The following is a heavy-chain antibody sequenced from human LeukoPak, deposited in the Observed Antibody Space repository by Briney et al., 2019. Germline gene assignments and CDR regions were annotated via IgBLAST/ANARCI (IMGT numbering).Heavy chain of an antibody. D-gene: IGHD7-27*01. CDR1: GFAFSDFG. Sequence: GGSLRLSCAASGFAFSDFGMNWVRQAPGKGLEWVANIRGSGSGMGRGNYYADSVQGRFTISRDNAKNSLYPQMNSLRAEDTAFYYCARDDNWGFDYWGQGALVTVSS. J-gene: IGHJ4*02. CDR2: IRGSGSGM. CDR3: ARDDNWGFDY. V-gene: IGHV3-21*05.